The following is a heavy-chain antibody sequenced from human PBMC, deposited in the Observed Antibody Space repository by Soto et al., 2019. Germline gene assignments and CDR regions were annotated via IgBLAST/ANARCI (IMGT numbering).Heavy chain of an antibody. CDR3: ARAPIVAPDY. CDR1: GFTFSSYA. V-gene: IGHV3-30-3*01. Sequence: QVQLVESGGGVVQPGRSLRLSCEASGFTFSSYAMHWVRQAPGKGLEWVAVISYDGSNKYYADSVKGRFTISRDNSKNTLYLQMNSLRAEDTAVYYCARAPIVAPDYWGQGTLFTVSS. J-gene: IGHJ4*02. D-gene: IGHD5-12*01. CDR2: ISYDGSNK.